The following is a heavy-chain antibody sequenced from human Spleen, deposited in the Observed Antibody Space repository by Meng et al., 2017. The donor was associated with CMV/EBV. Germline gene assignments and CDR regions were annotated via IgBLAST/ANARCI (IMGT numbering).Heavy chain of an antibody. V-gene: IGHV1-69*10. Sequence: SVKVSCKASGGTFSSYAISWVRQAPGQGLEWMGGIISILGIANYAQKFQGRVTITADKSTSTAYMELSSLRSEDTAVYYCARDLTYGDFYGTFDYWGQGTLVTVSS. CDR3: ARDLTYGDFYGTFDY. CDR2: IISILGIA. CDR1: GGTFSSYA. J-gene: IGHJ4*02. D-gene: IGHD4-17*01.